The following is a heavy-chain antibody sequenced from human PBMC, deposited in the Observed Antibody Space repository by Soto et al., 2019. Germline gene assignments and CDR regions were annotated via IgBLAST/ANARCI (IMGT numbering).Heavy chain of an antibody. J-gene: IGHJ4*02. Sequence: SVKVSCKASGGTFSSYAISWVRQAPGQGLEWMGGIIPIFGTANYAQKFQGRVTITADESTSTAYMELSSLRSEDTAVYYCAALCSSTRCLDYWGQGTQVTVSS. CDR2: IIPIFGTA. CDR3: AALCSSTRCLDY. D-gene: IGHD2-2*01. V-gene: IGHV1-69*13. CDR1: GGTFSSYA.